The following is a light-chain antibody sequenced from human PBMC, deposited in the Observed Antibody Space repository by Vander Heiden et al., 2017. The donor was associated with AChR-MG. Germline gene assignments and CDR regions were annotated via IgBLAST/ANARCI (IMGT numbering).Light chain of an antibody. CDR2: EVS. Sequence: SALTQPPSASGSPGPSVTISCTGTSSDVGGYNYVSWYQQHPGNAPKLIIYEVSKWPSGVPDRFSGSKSGNTASLTVSGLQSEDEADYYCSSYGGSNNLVFGGGTKLTVL. CDR3: SSYGGSNNLV. V-gene: IGLV2-8*01. J-gene: IGLJ2*01. CDR1: SSDVGGYNY.